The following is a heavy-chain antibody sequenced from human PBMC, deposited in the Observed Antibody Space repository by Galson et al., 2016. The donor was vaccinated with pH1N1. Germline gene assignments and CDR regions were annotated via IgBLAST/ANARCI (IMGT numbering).Heavy chain of an antibody. Sequence: PALVKPTQTLTLTCTFSGFSLSTSGVGVGWIRQPPGKALEWLAVIYWDDDKRYSPSLKSRLTITKDTSKNQVVLIMTNMDPVDTATYYCAHSPYGDYVLYFDPWAREPWSPSPQ. D-gene: IGHD4-17*01. CDR1: GFSLSTSGVG. CDR3: AHSPYGDYVLYFDP. V-gene: IGHV2-5*02. CDR2: IYWDDDK. J-gene: IGHJ5*02.